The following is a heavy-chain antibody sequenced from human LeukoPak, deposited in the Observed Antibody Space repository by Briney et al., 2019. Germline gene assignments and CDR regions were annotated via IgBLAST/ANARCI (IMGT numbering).Heavy chain of an antibody. V-gene: IGHV1-18*01. CDR1: GYTFTSYG. D-gene: IGHD3-10*01. Sequence: ASVKVSCKASGYTFTSYGIRWVRQAPGQGLEWMGWISAYNGNTNYAQKLQGRVTMTTDTSTSTAIMELRSLRSDDTAVYYCTRAWGMVRDYYFDYWGQGTLVTVSS. CDR2: ISAYNGNT. CDR3: TRAWGMVRDYYFDY. J-gene: IGHJ4*02.